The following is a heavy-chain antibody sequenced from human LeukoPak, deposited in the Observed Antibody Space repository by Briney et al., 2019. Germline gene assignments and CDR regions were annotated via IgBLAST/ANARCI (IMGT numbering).Heavy chain of an antibody. D-gene: IGHD2-21*01. CDR3: AKRGGALSH. J-gene: IGHJ4*02. CDR2: INPNSGDT. CDR1: GHRFTGFY. Sequence: ASVKVSCKTSGHRFTGFYIQWVRQVPGKGLEWMGWINPNSGDTKSAPKFQGRVAMTRVTSINTAYMEMSGLTPDDTAIYYCAKRGGALSHWGQGTPVTVTS. V-gene: IGHV1-2*02.